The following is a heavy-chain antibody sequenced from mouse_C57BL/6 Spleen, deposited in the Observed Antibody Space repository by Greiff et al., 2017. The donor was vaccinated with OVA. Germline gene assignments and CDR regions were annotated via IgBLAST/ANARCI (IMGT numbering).Heavy chain of an antibody. V-gene: IGHV5-6*02. Sequence: EVMLVESGGDLVKPGGSLKLSCAASGFTFSSYGMSCVRQTPDKRLEWVATISSGGSYTYYPDSVKGRFTISRDNAKNTLYLQMSSLKSEDTAMYYCARHRASITTVVAFDYWGQGTTLTVSS. CDR2: ISSGGSYT. J-gene: IGHJ2*01. CDR3: ARHRASITTVVAFDY. D-gene: IGHD1-1*01. CDR1: GFTFSSYG.